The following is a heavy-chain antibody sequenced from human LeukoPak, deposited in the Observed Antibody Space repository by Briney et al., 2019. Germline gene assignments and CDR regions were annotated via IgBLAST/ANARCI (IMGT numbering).Heavy chain of an antibody. CDR1: GGSISSYY. J-gene: IGHJ6*03. CDR2: IYYSGST. D-gene: IGHD2-15*01. CDR3: ARRGPALTHYYYMDV. V-gene: IGHV4-59*08. Sequence: PSGTLSLTCTVSGGSISSYYWSWIRQPPGKGLEWIGYIYYSGSTNYNPSLKSRVTISVDTSKNQFSLKLSSVTAADTAVYYCARRGPALTHYYYMDVWGKGTTVTVSS.